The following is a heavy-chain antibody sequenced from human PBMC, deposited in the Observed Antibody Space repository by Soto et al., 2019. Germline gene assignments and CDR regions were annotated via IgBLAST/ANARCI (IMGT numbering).Heavy chain of an antibody. Sequence: QVQLVESGGGVVQPGRSLRLSCAASGFNFNSYGLHWVRQAPGKGLEWVAVISYDGSNKYYADSVKGRFTISRDNSKNTLYLQMNSLRAEDTAVYYCAKDLRGDSSGYRGVGYWGQGTLVTVSS. CDR1: GFNFNSYG. CDR3: AKDLRGDSSGYRGVGY. CDR2: ISYDGSNK. D-gene: IGHD3-22*01. V-gene: IGHV3-30*18. J-gene: IGHJ4*02.